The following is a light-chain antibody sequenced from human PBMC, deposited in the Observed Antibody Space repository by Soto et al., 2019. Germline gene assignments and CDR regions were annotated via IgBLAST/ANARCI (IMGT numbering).Light chain of an antibody. CDR2: TTS. Sequence: DIHMTQSPSSLSASVGYRVTITCLSSQSISYYLNWYQQKPGRAPRLLIYTTSSLQSGVPSKFSGSASGTDFTLTISSLQPEDFATYYCQQSYTTPWTFGQGTKV. CDR3: QQSYTTPWT. J-gene: IGKJ1*01. CDR1: QSISYY. V-gene: IGKV1-39*01.